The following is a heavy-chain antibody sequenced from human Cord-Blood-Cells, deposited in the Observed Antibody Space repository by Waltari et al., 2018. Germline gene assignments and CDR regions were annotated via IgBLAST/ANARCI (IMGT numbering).Heavy chain of an antibody. D-gene: IGHD5-12*01. CDR3: ARGGYSGYDFDY. Sequence: QVQLVESGAEVKKAGASLKVSCKAFGYDFTSYDINSVRQAAGQGLEWMGWMNPNSGNTGYAQKFQGRVTMTRNTSISTAYMELSSLRSEDTAVYYCARGGYSGYDFDYWGQGTLVTVSS. V-gene: IGHV1-8*01. J-gene: IGHJ4*02. CDR2: MNPNSGNT. CDR1: GYDFTSYD.